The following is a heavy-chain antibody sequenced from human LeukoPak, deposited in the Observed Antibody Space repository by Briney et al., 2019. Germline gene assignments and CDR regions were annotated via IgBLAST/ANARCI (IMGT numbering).Heavy chain of an antibody. CDR1: GGSISSSSYC. CDR3: ARRKVVLGRTFAY. J-gene: IGHJ4*02. D-gene: IGHD2-15*01. V-gene: IGHV4-39*01. Sequence: SETLSLTCTISGGSISSSSYCWGWIRQPPGKRLERIGSIYYSGSTYYNPSLKSRVTISVDTSKNQFSLKLSSVTAADTAVYYCARRKVVLGRTFAYWGQRTLVTVSS. CDR2: IYYSGST.